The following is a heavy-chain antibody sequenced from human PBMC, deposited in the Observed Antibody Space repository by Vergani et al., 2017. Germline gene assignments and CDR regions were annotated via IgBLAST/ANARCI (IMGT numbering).Heavy chain of an antibody. CDR1: GFIFQNYT. CDR3: RGEMDV. J-gene: IGHJ6*04. Sequence: VQVVQSGGGLVKPGGSLRLSCATYGFIFQNYTMHWVRQAPGKGLEWVALISNDGRHTYYADSVRGRFSISRDNSKNTLYLQMNSLRTEDTANYYCRGEMDVWGKGTTVTVSS. V-gene: IGHV3-30*04. CDR2: ISNDGRHT.